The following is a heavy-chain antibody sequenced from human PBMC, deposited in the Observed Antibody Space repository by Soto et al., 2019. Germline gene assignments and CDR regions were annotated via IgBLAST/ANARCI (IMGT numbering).Heavy chain of an antibody. J-gene: IGHJ4*02. CDR3: AKTVEMAAIRPFDN. CDR2: ISSGGGST. Sequence: GGSLRLSCAASGFSFSSYAMTWVRQAPGKGLEWVSAISSGGGSTYYADSVKGRFTISRDNPKNTLYLQMSSLRADDTAVYYCAKTVEMAAIRPFDNWGQGTLVTVS. CDR1: GFSFSSYA. V-gene: IGHV3-23*01. D-gene: IGHD6-13*01.